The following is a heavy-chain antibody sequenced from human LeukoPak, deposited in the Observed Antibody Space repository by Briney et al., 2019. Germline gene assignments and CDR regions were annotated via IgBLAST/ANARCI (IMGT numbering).Heavy chain of an antibody. CDR1: GFTFSSYT. CDR3: ARGRGWYQGDY. D-gene: IGHD6-19*01. V-gene: IGHV3-30-3*01. J-gene: IGHJ4*02. Sequence: GGSLRLSCAASGFTFSSYTIHWVRQPPGKGLEWVAVISFDGSNKYYADSVKGRFTISRDNAKNSLYLQMNSLRAEDTAVYYCARGRGWYQGDYWGQGTLVTVSS. CDR2: ISFDGSNK.